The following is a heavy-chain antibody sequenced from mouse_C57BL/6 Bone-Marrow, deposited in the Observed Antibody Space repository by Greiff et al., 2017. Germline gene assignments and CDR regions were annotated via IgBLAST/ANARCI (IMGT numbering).Heavy chain of an antibody. J-gene: IGHJ3*01. D-gene: IGHD4-1*01. V-gene: IGHV1-15*01. CDR1: GYTFTDYE. Sequence: VQLQQSGAELVRPGASVTLSCKASGYTFTDYEMHWVKQTPVHGLEWIGAIDPETGGTAYNQKFKGKAILTADKSSSTAYMERRSLTSEDSAVYYCTRDWDGAWFAYWGQGTLVTVSA. CDR3: TRDWDGAWFAY. CDR2: IDPETGGT.